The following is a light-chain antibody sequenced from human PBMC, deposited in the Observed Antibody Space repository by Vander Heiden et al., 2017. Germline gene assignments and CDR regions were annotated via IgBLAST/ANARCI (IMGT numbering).Light chain of an antibody. CDR3: EQHSTKT. CDR1: QSVLSSFNSKNH. V-gene: IGKV4-1*01. Sequence: DIVLTQSPDCLAVSLGEGATINCKSSQSVLSSFNSKNHLAWFRQKPRQPPELLIYWASTRESGVPDRFSGSGSGTDFTLTISNRQAEDVAVYYCEQHSTKTFGQGTKVESK. J-gene: IGKJ1*01. CDR2: WAS.